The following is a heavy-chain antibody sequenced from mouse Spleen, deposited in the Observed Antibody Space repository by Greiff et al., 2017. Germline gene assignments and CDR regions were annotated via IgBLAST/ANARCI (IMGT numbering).Heavy chain of an antibody. D-gene: IGHD2-10*02. V-gene: IGHV1-15*01. Sequence: VQLQQSGAELVRPGASVTLSCKASGYTFTDYEMHWVKQTPVHGLEWIGAIDPETGGTAYNQKFKGKAILTADKSSSTAYMELRSLTSEDSAVYYCTEEYGNYAFAYWGQGTLVTVSA. CDR2: IDPETGGT. CDR3: TEEYGNYAFAY. CDR1: GYTFTDYE. J-gene: IGHJ3*01.